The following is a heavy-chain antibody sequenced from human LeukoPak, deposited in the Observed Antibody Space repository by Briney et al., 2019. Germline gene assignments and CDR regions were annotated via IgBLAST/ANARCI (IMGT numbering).Heavy chain of an antibody. CDR3: AAEIRYFDRTFDY. V-gene: IGHV5-51*01. J-gene: IGHJ4*02. Sequence: GESLKISCKGSGYSFTSYWIGWVRQMPGKGLEWMGIIYPGDSDTRYSPSFQGQVTISADKSISTAYLQWSSLKASDTAMYYCAAEIRYFDRTFDYWGQGTLVTVSS. CDR2: IYPGDSDT. CDR1: GYSFTSYW. D-gene: IGHD3-9*01.